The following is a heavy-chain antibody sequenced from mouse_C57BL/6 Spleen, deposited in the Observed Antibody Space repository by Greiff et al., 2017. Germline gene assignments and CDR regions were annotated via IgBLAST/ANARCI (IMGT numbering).Heavy chain of an antibody. J-gene: IGHJ4*01. V-gene: IGHV1-69*01. CDR3: ARRSSGYRGDY. Sequence: QVQLQQPGAELVMPGASVKLSCKASGYTFTSYWMHWVKQRPGQGLEWIGEIDLSDSYTNYNQKFKGKSTLTVDKSSSTAYMQLSSLTSEDSAVYYCARRSSGYRGDYWGQGTSVTVSS. CDR1: GYTFTSYW. D-gene: IGHD3-2*02. CDR2: IDLSDSYT.